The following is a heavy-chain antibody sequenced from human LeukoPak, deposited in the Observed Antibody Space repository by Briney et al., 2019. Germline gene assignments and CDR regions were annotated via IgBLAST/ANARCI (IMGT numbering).Heavy chain of an antibody. Sequence: SETLSLTCAVSGGSISSSNWWSWVRQPPGKGLEWIGEIYHSGSTNYNPSLKSRVTISVDKSKNQFSLKLSSVTPEDTAVYYCARSWAGPKYYFDYWGQGALVTVSS. CDR3: ARSWAGPKYYFDY. CDR1: GGSISSSNW. V-gene: IGHV4-4*02. D-gene: IGHD6-19*01. J-gene: IGHJ4*02. CDR2: IYHSGST.